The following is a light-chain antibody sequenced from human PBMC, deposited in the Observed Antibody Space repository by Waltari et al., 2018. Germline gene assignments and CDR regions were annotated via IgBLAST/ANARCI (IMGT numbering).Light chain of an antibody. CDR1: QSVSSN. V-gene: IGKV3-15*01. CDR3: QQYNNWPFT. CDR2: GAS. Sequence: EIVMTHSPATPSVSPGERATLSCRASQSVSSNLAWYQQKPGQPPRLLIYGASTRATGIPARFSGSGSGTEFTLTISSLQSEDFAFYYCQQYNNWPFTFGPGTKVDIK. J-gene: IGKJ3*01.